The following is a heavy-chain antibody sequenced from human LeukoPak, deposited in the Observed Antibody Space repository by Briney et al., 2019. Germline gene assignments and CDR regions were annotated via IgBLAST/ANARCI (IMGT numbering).Heavy chain of an antibody. CDR2: IKQDGSEK. CDR1: GFTFSSYW. D-gene: IGHD6-13*01. J-gene: IGHJ4*02. Sequence: GGSLRLSCAASGFTFSSYWMSWVRQAPGKGLEWVANIKQDGSEKYYVDSVKGRFTISRDNAKNSLYLQMNSLRAEDTALYYCATSAGYSSSWYLDYWGQGTLVTVSS. V-gene: IGHV3-7*03. CDR3: ATSAGYSSSWYLDY.